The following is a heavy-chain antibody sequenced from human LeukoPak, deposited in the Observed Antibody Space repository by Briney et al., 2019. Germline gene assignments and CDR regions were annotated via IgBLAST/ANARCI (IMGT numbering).Heavy chain of an antibody. CDR3: ARPPSSGWYGDYYYGMDV. J-gene: IGHJ6*02. CDR2: IYPGDSGT. V-gene: IGHV5-51*01. D-gene: IGHD6-19*01. Sequence: GESLKISCKGSGYSFTSYWIGWVRQMPGKGLEWMGIIYPGDSGTRYSPSFQGQVTISADKSISTAYLQWSSLKASDTAMYYCARPPSSGWYGDYYYGMDVWGQGTTVTVSS. CDR1: GYSFTSYW.